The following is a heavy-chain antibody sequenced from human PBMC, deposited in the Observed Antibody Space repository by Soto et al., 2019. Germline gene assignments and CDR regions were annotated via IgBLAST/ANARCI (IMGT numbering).Heavy chain of an antibody. CDR3: ARGRPYGSGRAPYYYYGMDV. Sequence: GGSLRLSCAASGFTVSSNYMNWVRQAPGKGLEWVSVIYSGGSTYYADSVKGRFTISRDNSKNTLYLQMNSLRAEDTAVYYCARGRPYGSGRAPYYYYGMDVWGQGTTVTLSS. J-gene: IGHJ6*02. CDR2: IYSGGST. V-gene: IGHV3-66*01. CDR1: GFTVSSNY. D-gene: IGHD3-10*01.